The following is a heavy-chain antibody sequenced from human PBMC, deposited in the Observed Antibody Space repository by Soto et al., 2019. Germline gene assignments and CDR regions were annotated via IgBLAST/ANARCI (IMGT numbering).Heavy chain of an antibody. D-gene: IGHD3-22*01. V-gene: IGHV4-34*01. J-gene: IGHJ5*01. CDR3: STRAYDTNGYYRFDP. CDR1: GGSFSGYY. Sequence: WETLSLTCAVYGGSFSGYYWSWIRQPPGKGLEWIGDINHSGRVNYSPSLKSRVTISLDTSKNQFSLTLSAVTAADTAMYYCSTRAYDTNGYYRFDPWGQGTLVTVSS. CDR2: INHSGRV.